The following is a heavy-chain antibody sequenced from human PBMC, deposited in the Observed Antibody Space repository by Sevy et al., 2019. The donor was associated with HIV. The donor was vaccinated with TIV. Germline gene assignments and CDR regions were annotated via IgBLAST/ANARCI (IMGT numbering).Heavy chain of an antibody. CDR3: VRARHGPKHYMDV. CDR1: GFIFSTDW. CDR2: IDTDGSDT. Sequence: GGSLRLSCVASGFIFSTDWMHWVRQAPGKGLVWVSRIDTDGSDTSYADSVKGRFTISRDNAKNTLYLQMNSLRAEDTAVYYCVRARHGPKHYMDVWGKGTTVTVSS. J-gene: IGHJ6*03. V-gene: IGHV3-74*01.